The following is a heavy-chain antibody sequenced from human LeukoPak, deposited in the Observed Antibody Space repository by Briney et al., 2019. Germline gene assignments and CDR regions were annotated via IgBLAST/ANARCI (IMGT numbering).Heavy chain of an antibody. D-gene: IGHD3-10*01. J-gene: IGHJ4*02. CDR1: GYSLTSYW. V-gene: IGHV5-51*01. CDR2: IYPGDSDT. CDR3: ARGYYDSGSYFPLAY. Sequence: GESLKISCKGSGYSLTSYWIGWVRQMPGKGLEWMGIIYPGDSDTRYRPSFQGQVTISVDKSISTAFLQWSSLKASDTAIYYCARGYYDSGSYFPLAYWGQGTLVTVSS.